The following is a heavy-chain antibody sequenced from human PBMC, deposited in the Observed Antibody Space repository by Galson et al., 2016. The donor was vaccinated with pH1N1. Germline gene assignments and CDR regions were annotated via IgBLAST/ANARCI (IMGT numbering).Heavy chain of an antibody. CDR1: GGSVSSGGYY. Sequence: ATLSLTCSVSGGSVSSGGYYWSWIRLVPGKGLEWIGYIYQSGSTDYNQSLKSRLTISLDTARNQVSLKLRSVTAADTAIYYCAREREMVRGKYYFDYWGQGTLVTVSS. D-gene: IGHD3-10*01. J-gene: IGHJ4*02. CDR3: AREREMVRGKYYFDY. CDR2: IYQSGST. V-gene: IGHV4-61*08.